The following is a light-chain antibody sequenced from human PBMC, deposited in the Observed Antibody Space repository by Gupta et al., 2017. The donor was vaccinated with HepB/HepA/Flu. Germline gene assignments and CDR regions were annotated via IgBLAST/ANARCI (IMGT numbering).Light chain of an antibody. CDR3: QQTYSTPIT. CDR1: QSITTF. V-gene: IGKV1-39*01. J-gene: IGKJ5*01. Sequence: DLQPTQPPSSLSASLGDRVTITCQASQSITTFLVWYQQKPGKAPKLLIYDASSWQSGVPSRFSGSGSGTDFTLTISSLQPEDFATYYCQQTYSTPITFGQGTRLESK. CDR2: DAS.